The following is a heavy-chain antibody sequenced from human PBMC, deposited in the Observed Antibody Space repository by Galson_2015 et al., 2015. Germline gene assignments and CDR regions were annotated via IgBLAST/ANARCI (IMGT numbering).Heavy chain of an antibody. CDR1: GFTFSNYA. V-gene: IGHV3-23*01. D-gene: IGHD2-15*01. J-gene: IGHJ4*02. CDR3: AGACLPCSGDSCYSIHRGFDY. CDR2: MSGSGTTT. Sequence: SLRLSCAAAGFTFSNYAMNWVRQAPGRGLEWVSGMSGSGTTTYYANSVKGRFTISRDNSKNTLYLHMNSLRAEDTALYYCAGACLPCSGDSCYSIHRGFDYWGQGTLVTVSS.